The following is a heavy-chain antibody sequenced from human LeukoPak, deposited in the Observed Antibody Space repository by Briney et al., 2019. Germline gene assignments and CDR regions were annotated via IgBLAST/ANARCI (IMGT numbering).Heavy chain of an antibody. CDR2: IYYSGST. D-gene: IGHD2-2*01. Sequence: SETLSLTCTVSGGSISGHYWSWIRQPPGKGLEWMGYIYYSGSTNCNPSLKSRVTISVDTSKNQFSLKLSSVTAADTAVYYCARDQIVVVPAASYNWFDPWGQGTLVTVSS. CDR3: ARDQIVVVPAASYNWFDP. J-gene: IGHJ5*02. V-gene: IGHV4-59*11. CDR1: GGSISGHY.